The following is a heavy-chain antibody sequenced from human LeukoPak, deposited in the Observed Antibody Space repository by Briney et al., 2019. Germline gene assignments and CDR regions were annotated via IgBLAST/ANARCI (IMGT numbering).Heavy chain of an antibody. CDR3: ARQTYGGYFDY. J-gene: IGHJ4*02. V-gene: IGHV4-59*08. CDR2: IYNSGST. Sequence: SETLSLTCIVSRDSIRSYYWSWIRQPPEKGLEWIGNIYNSGSTKYNPSLKTRVTISLDTSNNQFSLKLNSVTAADTAVYYCARQTYGGYFDYWGQGTLVTVSS. D-gene: IGHD4-23*01. CDR1: RDSIRSYY.